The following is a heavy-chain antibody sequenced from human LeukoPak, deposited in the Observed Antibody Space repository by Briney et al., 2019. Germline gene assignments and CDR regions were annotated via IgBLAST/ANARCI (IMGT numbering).Heavy chain of an antibody. J-gene: IGHJ3*02. D-gene: IGHD5-24*01. CDR3: ARGEEIFDI. CDR1: GYTFTSYG. CDR2: ISAYNGNK. V-gene: IGHV1-18*01. Sequence: GASXKVSCKASGYTFTSYGISWVRQAPGQGGEGMGWISAYNGNKNYEQKLQGRVTMTTDTSTSTAYMELRSLRSDDTAVYYCARGEEIFDIWGQGTMVTVSS.